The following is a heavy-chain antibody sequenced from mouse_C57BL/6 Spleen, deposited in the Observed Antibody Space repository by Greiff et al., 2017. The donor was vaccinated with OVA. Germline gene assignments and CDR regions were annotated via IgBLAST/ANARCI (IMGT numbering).Heavy chain of an antibody. J-gene: IGHJ4*01. CDR1: GYTFTSYW. V-gene: IGHV1-69*01. Sequence: QVQLQQPGAELVMPGASVKLSCKASGYTFTSYWMHWVKQRPGQGLEWIGEIDPSDSYTNYNQKLKGKSTLTVDKYYGTAYRQLSSLTSEDTAVYDCASQLRDARDYWGQGTSVTVSS. CDR3: ASQLRDARDY. D-gene: IGHD1-1*01. CDR2: IDPSDSYT.